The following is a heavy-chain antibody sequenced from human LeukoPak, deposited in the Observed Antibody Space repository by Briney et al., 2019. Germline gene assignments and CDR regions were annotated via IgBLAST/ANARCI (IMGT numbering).Heavy chain of an antibody. CDR2: IIPIIGTV. CDR3: ARQITMIEEGAFDI. J-gene: IGHJ3*02. D-gene: IGHD3-22*01. CDR1: GGTFNRYA. V-gene: IGHV1-69*13. Sequence: AASVKVSCKASGGTFNRYAISWVRQAPGQGLEWMGGIIPIIGTVNYAQKFQGRVTITADESTSTAYMELSSLRSEDTAVYYCARQITMIEEGAFDIWDQGTMVTVSS.